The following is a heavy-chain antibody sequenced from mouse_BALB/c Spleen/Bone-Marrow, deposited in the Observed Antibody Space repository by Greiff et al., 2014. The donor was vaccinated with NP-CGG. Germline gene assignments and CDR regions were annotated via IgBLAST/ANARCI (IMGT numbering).Heavy chain of an antibody. V-gene: IGHV5-17*02. CDR1: GFTFSSFG. J-gene: IGHJ2*01. D-gene: IGHD4-1*01. Sequence: EVMLVESGGGLVQPGGSRKLSCAASGFTFSSFGMHWVRQAPERGLEWVAYISSGSSTIFYADTVKGRFTISRDNPKKALFMQMTSLRSEDTAMYYCTRGGNWEDFDYWGQGTTLTVSS. CDR2: ISSGSSTI. CDR3: TRGGNWEDFDY.